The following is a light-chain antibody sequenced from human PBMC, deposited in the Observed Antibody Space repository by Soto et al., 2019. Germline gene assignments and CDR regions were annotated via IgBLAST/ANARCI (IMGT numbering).Light chain of an antibody. CDR3: QQYNHYWT. V-gene: IGKV1-5*03. CDR1: QSISTW. J-gene: IGKJ1*01. Sequence: DIQMTQSPSSLSASVGDRVTITCRASQSISTWLAWYQHKPGKAPKLLIYKASNLESGVPSRFSGSGSGTEFTRTISSLEPDDFATYYCQQYNHYWTFGQGTKVEMK. CDR2: KAS.